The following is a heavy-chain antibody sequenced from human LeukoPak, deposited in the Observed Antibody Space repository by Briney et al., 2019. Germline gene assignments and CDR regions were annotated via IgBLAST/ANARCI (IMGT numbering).Heavy chain of an antibody. CDR2: IIPIFGTA. J-gene: IGHJ3*02. CDR1: GYTFTSYA. Sequence: GASVKVSCKASGYTFTSYAISWVRQAPGQGLEWMGGIIPIFGTANYAQKFQGRVTITADESTSTAYMELSSLRSEDTAVYYCASRNSGSSQHAFDIWGQGTMVTVSS. CDR3: ASRNSGSSQHAFDI. V-gene: IGHV1-69*13. D-gene: IGHD1-26*01.